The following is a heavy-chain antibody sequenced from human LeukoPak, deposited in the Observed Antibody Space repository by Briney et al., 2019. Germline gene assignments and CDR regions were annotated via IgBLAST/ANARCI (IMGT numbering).Heavy chain of an antibody. J-gene: IGHJ4*02. V-gene: IGHV4-4*02. CDR2: IYHSGST. CDR3: ASYCSGGSCYTFDY. CDR1: GGSISSSNW. D-gene: IGHD2-15*01. Sequence: SESLSLTCAVSGGSISSSNWWSWVRQPPGKGLEWIGDIYHSGSTNYNPSLKSRVTISVDKSKNQFSLKLSSVTAADTALYYCASYCSGGSCYTFDYWGQGTLV.